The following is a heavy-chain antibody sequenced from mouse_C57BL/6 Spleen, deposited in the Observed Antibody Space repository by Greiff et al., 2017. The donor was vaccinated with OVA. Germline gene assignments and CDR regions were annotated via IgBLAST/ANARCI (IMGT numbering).Heavy chain of an antibody. J-gene: IGHJ4*01. D-gene: IGHD2-5*01. CDR1: GFTFRSYA. CDR3: AREAAYYSNFRGAMDY. CDR2: ISDGGSYT. Sequence: EVQVVESGGGLVKPGGSLKLSCAASGFTFRSYAMSWVRQTPEKRLEWVATISDGGSYTYYPDNVKGRFTISRDNAKNNLYLQMSHLKSEDTAMYYCAREAAYYSNFRGAMDYWGQGTSVTVSS. V-gene: IGHV5-4*01.